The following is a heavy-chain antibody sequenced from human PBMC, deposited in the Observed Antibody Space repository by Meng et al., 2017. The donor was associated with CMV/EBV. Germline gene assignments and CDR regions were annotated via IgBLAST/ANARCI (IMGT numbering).Heavy chain of an antibody. J-gene: IGHJ5*02. CDR3: ARDPGFDP. CDR1: GYPFTTYG. Sequence: QVHLVQSGAEMKKPGASVKVSCKASGYPFTTYGITWVRQAPGQSLEWMGWISAYHGNTNYAQNLQGRVTMTTDTSTSTAYMELRSLRSDDTAVYYCARDPGFDPWGQGTLVTVSS. CDR2: ISAYHGNT. V-gene: IGHV1-18*01.